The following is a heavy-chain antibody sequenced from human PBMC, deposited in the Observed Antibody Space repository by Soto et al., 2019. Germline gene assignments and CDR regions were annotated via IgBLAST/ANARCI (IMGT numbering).Heavy chain of an antibody. CDR1: GYTFTSYY. D-gene: IGHD3-22*01. CDR2: INPSGGST. Sequence: QVQLVQSGAEVKKPGASVKVSCKASGYTFTSYYMHWVRQAPGQGLEWMGIINPSGGSTRYAQKFPGRVTMTRDTSTSTGYMELSSLRSEDTAVYYCARGLIYDSSGYYFDYWGQGTLVTVSS. CDR3: ARGLIYDSSGYYFDY. J-gene: IGHJ4*02. V-gene: IGHV1-46*01.